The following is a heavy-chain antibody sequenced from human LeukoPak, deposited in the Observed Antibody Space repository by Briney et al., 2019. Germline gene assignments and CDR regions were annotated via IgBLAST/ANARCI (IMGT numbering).Heavy chain of an antibody. V-gene: IGHV4-39*01. CDR3: ARQPAQSGWSN. CDR2: IYFTGSS. D-gene: IGHD6-19*01. J-gene: IGHJ4*02. Sequence: SETLSLTCTVSGGSISSSSYYWGWIRQPPGKELEWIGSIYFTGSSYYNPSLKSRVTISVDTSKNQFSLKVRSVTAADTAVYXCARQPAQSGWSNWGQGTLVTVSS. CDR1: GGSISSSSYY.